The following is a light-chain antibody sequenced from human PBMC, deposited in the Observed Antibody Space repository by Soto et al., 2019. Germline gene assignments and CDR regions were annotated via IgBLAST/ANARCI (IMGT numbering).Light chain of an antibody. CDR2: DVS. CDR1: QNINGR. J-gene: IGKJ1*01. V-gene: IGKV1-5*01. CDR3: QHYNTFSPT. Sequence: DIQMTQSPSTLSASVGDRVTITCRASQNINGRLAWYQQKPGKAPDLLIYDVSTLESGVPSRFSGSSSGTELTLTISSLQPDDFATYYCQHYNTFSPTFGHGTKVVIK.